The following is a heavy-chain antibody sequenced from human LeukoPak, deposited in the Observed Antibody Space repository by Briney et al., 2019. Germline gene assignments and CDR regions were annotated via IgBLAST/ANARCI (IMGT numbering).Heavy chain of an antibody. CDR2: IYYSGST. CDR3: ARDLDYYDSSGYQNYFDY. V-gene: IGHV4-31*03. J-gene: IGHJ4*02. D-gene: IGHD3-22*01. CDR1: GGSISSGGYY. Sequence: SQTLSLTCTVSGGSISSGGYYWSWIRQHPGTGLEWIGYIYYSGSTYYNLSLKSRVTISVDTSKNQFSLKLSSVTAADTAVYYCARDLDYYDSSGYQNYFDYWGQGTLVTVSS.